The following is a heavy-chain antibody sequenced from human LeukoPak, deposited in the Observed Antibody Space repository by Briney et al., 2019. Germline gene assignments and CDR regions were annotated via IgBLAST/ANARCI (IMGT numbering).Heavy chain of an antibody. CDR1: GFTFINAW. CDR3: AELGITMIGGV. Sequence: GGSLRLSCAASGFTFINAWMSWVRQAPGKGLEWVSYISSSGSTIYYADSVKGRFTISRDNAKNSLYLQMNSLRAEDTAVYYCAELGITMIGGVWGKGTTVTISS. D-gene: IGHD3-10*02. J-gene: IGHJ6*04. V-gene: IGHV3-11*04. CDR2: ISSSGSTI.